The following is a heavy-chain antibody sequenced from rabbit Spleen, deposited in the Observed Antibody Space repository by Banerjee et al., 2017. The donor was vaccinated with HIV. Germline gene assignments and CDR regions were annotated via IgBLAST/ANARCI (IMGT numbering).Heavy chain of an antibody. D-gene: IGHD2-1*01. CDR1: GFSFSDRDV. CDR3: AKDFVGVIGWNFYL. CDR2: INAATGKP. V-gene: IGHV1S45*01. J-gene: IGHJ4*01. Sequence: QEHLVESGGGLVQPEGSLTLTCKASGFSFSDRDVMCWVRQAPGKGLQWIACINAATGKPVYASWAGGRFTISRASSTTVTLRMTRLTAADRATYFCAKDFVGVIGWNFYLWGPGTLVTVS.